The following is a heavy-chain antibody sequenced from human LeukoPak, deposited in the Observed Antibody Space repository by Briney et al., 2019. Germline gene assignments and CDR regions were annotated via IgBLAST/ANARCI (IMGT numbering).Heavy chain of an antibody. D-gene: IGHD3-10*01. V-gene: IGHV3-23*01. CDR3: AKVTYGSGTYGAFDS. Sequence: GGSLRLSCAASGFTFSSYSMNWVRQAPGKVLEWVSTISGSGDYTYYADSVKGRFTISRDNSKNTLYLRMNSLRAEDTAVYYCAKVTYGSGTYGAFDSWGQGTLVTVSS. J-gene: IGHJ4*02. CDR2: ISGSGDYT. CDR1: GFTFSSYS.